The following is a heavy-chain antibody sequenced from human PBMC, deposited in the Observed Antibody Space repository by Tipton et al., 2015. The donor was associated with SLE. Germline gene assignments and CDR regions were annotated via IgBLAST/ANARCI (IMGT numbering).Heavy chain of an antibody. CDR3: ARSGETTADAFDI. J-gene: IGHJ3*02. D-gene: IGHD4-11*01. CDR2: TYYRGRT. Sequence: TLSLTCTVSGGSISSHYWSWIRQPPGKGLEWIGHTYYRGRTNYNPSLKSRVTISVDTSKNQFSLKLSSVTAADTAVYYCARSGETTADAFDIWGQGTMVTVSS. V-gene: IGHV4-59*11. CDR1: GGSISSHY.